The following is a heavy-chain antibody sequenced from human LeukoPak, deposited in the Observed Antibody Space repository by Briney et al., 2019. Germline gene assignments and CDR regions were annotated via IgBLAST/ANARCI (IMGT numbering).Heavy chain of an antibody. CDR3: ARAEGSRYSYGYSDYYYYGMDV. D-gene: IGHD5-18*01. J-gene: IGHJ6*02. CDR1: GYTFTSYY. V-gene: IGHV1-46*01. CDR2: INPSGGST. Sequence: ASVKVSCKASGYTFTSYYMHWVRQAPGQRLEWMGIINPSGGSTSYAQKFQGRVTMTRDTSTSTVYMELSSLRSEDTAVYYCARAEGSRYSYGYSDYYYYGMDVWGQGTAVTVSS.